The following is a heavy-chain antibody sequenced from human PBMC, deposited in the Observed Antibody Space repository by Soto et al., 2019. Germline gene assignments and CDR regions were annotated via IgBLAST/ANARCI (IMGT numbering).Heavy chain of an antibody. CDR1: GYTLTELS. CDR3: ATAGVVVTAMIDAFDI. Sequence: ASVKVSCKVSGYTLTELSMHWVRQAPGKGLEWMGGFDPEDGETIYAQKFQGRVTMTEDTSTDTAYMELSSLRSEDTAVYYCATAGVVVTAMIDAFDIWGQGTMVTVSS. J-gene: IGHJ3*02. D-gene: IGHD2-21*02. CDR2: FDPEDGET. V-gene: IGHV1-24*01.